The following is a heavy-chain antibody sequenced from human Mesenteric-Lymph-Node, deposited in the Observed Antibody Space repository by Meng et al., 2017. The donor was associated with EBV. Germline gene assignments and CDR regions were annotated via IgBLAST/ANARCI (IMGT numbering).Heavy chain of an antibody. V-gene: IGHV6-1*01. CDR1: GDSVSNINGG. CDR3: AGVGSTISTDWFDT. J-gene: IGHJ5*02. Sequence: VKLPQAGSGTVTPSPTLPLTLAHSGDSVSNINGGWNWIRQSPSRGLEWLGRTYYRSKWYNDYAVSVKGRITINPDTTKNQVSLQLNSVTPEDTAVYYCAGVGSTISTDWFDTWGQGTLVTVSS. D-gene: IGHD3-9*01. CDR2: TYYRSKWYN.